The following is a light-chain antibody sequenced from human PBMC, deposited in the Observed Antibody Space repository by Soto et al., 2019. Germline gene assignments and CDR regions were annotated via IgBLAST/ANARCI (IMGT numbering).Light chain of an antibody. CDR2: GAS. CDR1: QSVGSK. CDR3: QQYSNWPPVT. V-gene: IGKV3-15*01. J-gene: IGKJ4*01. Sequence: ETVMTQSPATLSVSPGERATLSCRAGQSVGSKVAWYQQKPGQAPSLLIYGASTRATGIPVRFSGSGSGTDFTLTISSLQSEDFAVYYCQQYSNWPPVTFGGGTKVDIK.